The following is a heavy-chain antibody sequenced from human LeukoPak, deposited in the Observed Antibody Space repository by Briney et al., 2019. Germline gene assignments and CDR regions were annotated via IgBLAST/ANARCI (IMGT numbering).Heavy chain of an antibody. CDR2: INHSGST. Sequence: KSSETLSLTCAVYGGSFSGYYWSWIRQPPGKGLEWIGEINHSGSTNYNPSLKSRVTISVDTSKNQFSLKLSSVTAADTAVYYCARVVAAARWTPFDYWGQGTLVTVSS. D-gene: IGHD6-13*01. J-gene: IGHJ4*02. CDR3: ARVVAAARWTPFDY. CDR1: GGSFSGYY. V-gene: IGHV4-34*01.